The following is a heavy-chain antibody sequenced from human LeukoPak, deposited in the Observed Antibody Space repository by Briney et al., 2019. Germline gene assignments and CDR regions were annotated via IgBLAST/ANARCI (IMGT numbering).Heavy chain of an antibody. V-gene: IGHV3-30*04. CDR3: ARDETKRGYSYGASPFDY. Sequence: PGGSLRLSCAASGFTFSSFPMHWVRQALGKGLEWVALISYDGSNEYYADSVKGRFTISRDNSKNTLYLQMNSLRAEDTAVYYCARDETKRGYSYGASPFDYWGQGTLVTVSS. CDR1: GFTFSSFP. CDR2: ISYDGSNE. D-gene: IGHD5-18*01. J-gene: IGHJ4*02.